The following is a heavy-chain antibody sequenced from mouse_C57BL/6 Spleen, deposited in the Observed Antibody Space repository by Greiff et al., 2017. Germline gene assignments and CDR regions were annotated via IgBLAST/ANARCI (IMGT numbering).Heavy chain of an antibody. D-gene: IGHD1-1*01. CDR3: ARGGYGSSYFLED. Sequence: QVHVQQSGAELAKPGASVKLSCKASGYTFTSYGISWVKQRTGQGLEWIGEIYPRSGNTYYNEKFKGKATLTADKSSSTAYMQRRSLTSEDSAVYFCARGGYGSSYFLEDWGKGTTLTVSS. CDR2: IYPRSGNT. V-gene: IGHV1-81*01. J-gene: IGHJ2*01. CDR1: GYTFTSYG.